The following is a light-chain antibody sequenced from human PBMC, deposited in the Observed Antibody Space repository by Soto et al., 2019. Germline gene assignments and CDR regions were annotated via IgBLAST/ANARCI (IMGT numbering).Light chain of an antibody. V-gene: IGLV2-8*01. CDR2: EVN. J-gene: IGLJ3*02. CDR3: SSYAGSNNWV. CDR1: SSDVGDYNY. Sequence: QSALTQPPSASGSPGQSVTISCTGTSSDVGDYNYVSWYQQRPGKAPKFIIYEVNYRPSGVPDRFSGSKSGNTASLTVSGLQAEDEADYYCSSYAGSNNWVFGGGTKVTVL.